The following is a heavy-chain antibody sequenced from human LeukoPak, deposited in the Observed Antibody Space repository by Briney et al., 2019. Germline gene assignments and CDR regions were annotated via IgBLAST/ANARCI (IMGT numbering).Heavy chain of an antibody. CDR3: AKDLIGYCSSTSCFSLFDY. V-gene: IGHV3-23*01. CDR2: ISGSGGST. D-gene: IGHD2-2*01. J-gene: IGHJ4*02. CDR1: GFTFSSYA. Sequence: TGGSLRLSCAASGFTFSSYAMSWVRQAPGKGLEWVSAISGSGGSTYYADSVKGRFTISRDNSKNTLYLQMNSLRAEDTAVYYCAKDLIGYCSSTSCFSLFDYWGQGTLVTVSS.